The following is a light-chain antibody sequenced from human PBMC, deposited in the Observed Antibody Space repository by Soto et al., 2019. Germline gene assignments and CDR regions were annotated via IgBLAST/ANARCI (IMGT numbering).Light chain of an antibody. Sequence: VLTQSPVSLSLSPCERATLSCSASHSVTSDYLAWYQQKPCQAPRLLIHGASSRATGIPDRFSGSGSGTDFTLTISRLEPEDFAVYYCQQYGRPFGQGTKVDIK. V-gene: IGKV3-20*01. CDR1: HSVTSDY. J-gene: IGKJ1*01. CDR2: GAS. CDR3: QQYGRP.